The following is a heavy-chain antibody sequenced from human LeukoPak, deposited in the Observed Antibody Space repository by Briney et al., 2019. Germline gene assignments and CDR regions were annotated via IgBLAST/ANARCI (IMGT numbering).Heavy chain of an antibody. CDR1: GFTFSSYA. J-gene: IGHJ6*02. V-gene: IGHV3-30*04. D-gene: IGHD3-22*01. CDR2: ISYDGSNK. Sequence: GGSLRLSCAASGFTFSSYAMHWVRQAPGKGLEWVAVISYDGSNKYYADSVKGRFTISRDNSKNTLYLQMNSLRAEDTAVYYCARDLSYYDSSGYYYGSDYYYGMDVWGQGTTVTVSS. CDR3: ARDLSYYDSSGYYYGSDYYYGMDV.